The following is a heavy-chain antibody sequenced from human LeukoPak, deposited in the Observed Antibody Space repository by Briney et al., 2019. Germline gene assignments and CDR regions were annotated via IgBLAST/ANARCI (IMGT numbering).Heavy chain of an antibody. CDR3: ARGRGGVVVTRFDY. Sequence: PGGSLRLSCAASGFTFSSYWMSWVRQAPGKGLEWVANINQDGGEKYYVESVKGRFTISRDSAKNSLYLQMNSLRAEDTAVYYCARGRGGVVVTRFDYWGQGTLVTVSS. CDR2: INQDGGEK. V-gene: IGHV3-7*01. CDR1: GFTFSSYW. J-gene: IGHJ4*02. D-gene: IGHD3-22*01.